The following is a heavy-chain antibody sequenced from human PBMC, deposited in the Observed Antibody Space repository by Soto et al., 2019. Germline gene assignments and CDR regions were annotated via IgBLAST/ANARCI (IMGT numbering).Heavy chain of an antibody. J-gene: IGHJ4*02. D-gene: IGHD1-20*01. CDR3: ASDYNWNDEPDDY. CDR1: GFTFSSYG. CDR2: ISYDGSNK. Sequence: QVQLVESGGGVVQPGRSLRLSCAASGFTFSSYGMHWVRQAPGKGLEWVAVISYDGSNKYYADSVKGRFTISRDNSKNTLYLQMNSLRAEDTAVYYCASDYNWNDEPDDYWGQGTLVTASS. V-gene: IGHV3-30*03.